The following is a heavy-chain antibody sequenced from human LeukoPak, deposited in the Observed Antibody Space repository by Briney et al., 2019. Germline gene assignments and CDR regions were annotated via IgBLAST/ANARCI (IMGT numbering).Heavy chain of an antibody. CDR1: GFTFSSYW. CDR2: INSDGSST. V-gene: IGHV3-74*01. Sequence: GGSLRLSCAASGFTFSSYWMHWVRQAPGKGLGWVSRINSDGSSTSYADSVKGRFTISRDNAKNSLYLQMNSLRAEDTAVYYCARARPPDSSGYYPPEYFQHWGQGTLVTVSS. CDR3: ARARPPDSSGYYPPEYFQH. D-gene: IGHD3-22*01. J-gene: IGHJ1*01.